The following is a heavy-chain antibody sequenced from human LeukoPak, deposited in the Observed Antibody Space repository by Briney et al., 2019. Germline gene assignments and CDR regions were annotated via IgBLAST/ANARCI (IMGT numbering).Heavy chain of an antibody. CDR3: ARETPIAS. D-gene: IGHD2-15*01. Sequence: GGSLRLSCAASGFAVSSVYMTWVRQAPGKGLEWVSVIYSSGSTYYADPVKGRFTISRDNSKNTLYLQMNSLRAEDTAVYYCARETPIASWGQGTLVTVSS. CDR2: IYSSGST. J-gene: IGHJ4*02. V-gene: IGHV3-53*01. CDR1: GFAVSSVY.